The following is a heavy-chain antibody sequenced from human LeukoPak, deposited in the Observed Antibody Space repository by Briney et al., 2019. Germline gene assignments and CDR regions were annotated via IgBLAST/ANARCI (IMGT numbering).Heavy chain of an antibody. V-gene: IGHV4-34*01. CDR3: ARSGVAALRN. CDR1: GGSFSGYY. D-gene: IGHD2-15*01. J-gene: IGHJ1*01. CDR2: INHSGST. Sequence: SETLSLTCAVYGGSFSGYYWSWIRQPPGKGLEWIGEINHSGSTNYNPSLKSRVTISVDTSKNQFSLKLSSVTAADTAVYYCARSGVAALRNWGQGPLVTVSS.